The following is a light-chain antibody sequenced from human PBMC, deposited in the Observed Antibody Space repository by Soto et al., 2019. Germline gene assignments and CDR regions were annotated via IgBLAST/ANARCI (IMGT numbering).Light chain of an antibody. CDR3: QQYGSSHAWT. CDR1: QSVSSSY. Sequence: SVLTQSPGTQSLSPGERATLSCSASQSVSSSYLAWYQQKPGQAPRLLIYGASSRATGIPDRFSGSGSGTDFTLTISRLEPEDFAVYYCQQYGSSHAWTFGQGTKVDIK. CDR2: GAS. V-gene: IGKV3-20*01. J-gene: IGKJ1*01.